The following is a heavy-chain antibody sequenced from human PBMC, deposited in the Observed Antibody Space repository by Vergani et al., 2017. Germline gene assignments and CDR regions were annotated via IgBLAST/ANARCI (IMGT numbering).Heavy chain of an antibody. D-gene: IGHD5-24*01. V-gene: IGHV1-69*02. Sequence: QVQLVQSGAEVKKPGSSLKVSCKASGGTFSSYTISWVRQAPGQGLEWMGRIIPILGIANYAQQFQGRVTITADKSTSTAYMELSSLRSEDTAVYYCASGPTHRDGYNDDYWGQGTLVTVSS. J-gene: IGHJ4*02. CDR3: ASGPTHRDGYNDDY. CDR1: GGTFSSYT. CDR2: IIPILGIA.